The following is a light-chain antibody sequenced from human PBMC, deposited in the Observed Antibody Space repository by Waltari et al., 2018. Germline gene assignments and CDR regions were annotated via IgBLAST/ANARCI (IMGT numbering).Light chain of an antibody. CDR2: DTS. V-gene: IGKV3-20*01. CDR1: QSVGRT. Sequence: EIVLTQSPGTLSFSPGQRATLFCRASQSVGRTLAWYHQKPCQAPRLLIYDTSTRATGIPDRFSATGSGTDFSLTISRLEPEDFAVYYCQKYGRLPATFGRGTTVEIK. CDR3: QKYGRLPAT. J-gene: IGKJ1*01.